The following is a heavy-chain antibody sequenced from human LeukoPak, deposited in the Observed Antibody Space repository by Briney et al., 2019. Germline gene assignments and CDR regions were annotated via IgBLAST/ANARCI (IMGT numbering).Heavy chain of an antibody. CDR1: GFTFSNYN. V-gene: IGHV3-21*06. CDR2: ISSRGSYT. Sequence: GGSLRLSCAASGFTFSNYNMNWVRQAPGKGLEWVSYISSRGSYTYYADSVKGRFTISRDNAKNPLYLQMNSLRAEDTAVYYCARIDAFDIWGQGTMVTVSS. CDR3: ARIDAFDI. J-gene: IGHJ3*02.